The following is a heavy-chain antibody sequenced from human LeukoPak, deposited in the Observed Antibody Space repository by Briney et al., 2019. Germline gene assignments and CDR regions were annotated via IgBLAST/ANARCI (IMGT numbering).Heavy chain of an antibody. CDR2: ISGSGGST. CDR3: AKVLVGTTCFEY. Sequence: GGTLRLSCAASGFTFSSHGMSWVRQAPGKGLEWVSAISGSGGSTYYADSVKGRFTMSRDNSKNTLYLQMNSLRAEDTAVYYCAKVLVGTTCFEYWGQGTLVTVSS. V-gene: IGHV3-23*01. CDR1: GFTFSSHG. J-gene: IGHJ4*02. D-gene: IGHD1-7*01.